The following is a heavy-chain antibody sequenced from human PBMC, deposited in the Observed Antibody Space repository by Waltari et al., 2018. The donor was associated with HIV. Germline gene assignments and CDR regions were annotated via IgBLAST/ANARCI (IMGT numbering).Heavy chain of an antibody. Sequence: EVQLVESGGGLVKPGGALRLSCAASGFPLTNVWMSSVRQAPGKGVGWGSRIKRGTHGGTTDAYGPVRSRFTMSRDDASKLVYLQMDSRLSEDSGVYYCTPGPSTTCYTCCDSWGQGTLVTVSS. CDR1: GFPLTNVW. CDR2: IKRGTHGGTT. V-gene: IGHV3-15*01. J-gene: IGHJ4*02. D-gene: IGHD2-2*01. CDR3: TPGPSTTCYTCCDS.